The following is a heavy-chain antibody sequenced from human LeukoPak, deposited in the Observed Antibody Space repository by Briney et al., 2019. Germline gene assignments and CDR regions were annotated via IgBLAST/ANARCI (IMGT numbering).Heavy chain of an antibody. Sequence: GGSLRLSCAASGFTFSSYGMHWVRQAPGKGLEWVAVIWYGGSNKYYADSVKGRFTISRDNSKNTLYLQMNSLRAEDTAVYYCARSPIAVAGTYYYYGMDVWGQGTTVTVSS. CDR1: GFTFSSYG. CDR2: IWYGGSNK. J-gene: IGHJ6*02. V-gene: IGHV3-33*01. CDR3: ARSPIAVAGTYYYYGMDV. D-gene: IGHD6-19*01.